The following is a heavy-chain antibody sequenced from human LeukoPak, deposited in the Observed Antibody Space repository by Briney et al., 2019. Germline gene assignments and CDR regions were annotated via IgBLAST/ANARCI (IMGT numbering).Heavy chain of an antibody. Sequence: SETLSLTCAVYGGSFSGYYWSWIRQPPGKGLEWIGEINHSGSTNYNPSLKSRVTISVDTSKNQFSLKLSSVTAADTAVYYCARDQGRAFDTWGQGTMVTVSS. CDR1: GGSFSGYY. J-gene: IGHJ3*02. CDR2: INHSGST. V-gene: IGHV4-34*01. CDR3: ARDQGRAFDT.